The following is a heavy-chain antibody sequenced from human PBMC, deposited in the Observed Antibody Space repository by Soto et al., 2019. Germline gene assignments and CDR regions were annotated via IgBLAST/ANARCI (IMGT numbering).Heavy chain of an antibody. D-gene: IGHD5-18*01. V-gene: IGHV4-34*01. CDR2: INHSGST. J-gene: IGHJ3*02. CDR1: GGSFSGYY. Sequence: QVQLQQWGAGLLKPSETLSLTCAVYGGSFSGYYWSWIRQPPGQGLEWIGEINHSGSTNYNPSLKSRVTISVDTSKNQCSLKLSSVTAAGTAVYYCARGNKGYSYCSGCAFDIWGQGTMVTVSS. CDR3: ARGNKGYSYCSGCAFDI.